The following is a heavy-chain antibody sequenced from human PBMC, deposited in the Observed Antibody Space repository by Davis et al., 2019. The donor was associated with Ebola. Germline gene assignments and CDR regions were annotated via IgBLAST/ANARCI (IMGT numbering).Heavy chain of an antibody. CDR3: ARDLHLLHPYYYYGMDV. V-gene: IGHV3-21*01. CDR1: GFTFSSYS. D-gene: IGHD2-21*02. Sequence: GGSLRLSCAASGFTFSSYSMNWVRQAPGKGLEWVPSISSSSSYIYYADSVKGRFTISRDNAKNSLYLQMNSLRAEDTAVYYCARDLHLLHPYYYYGMDVWGQGTTVTVSS. J-gene: IGHJ6*02. CDR2: ISSSSSYI.